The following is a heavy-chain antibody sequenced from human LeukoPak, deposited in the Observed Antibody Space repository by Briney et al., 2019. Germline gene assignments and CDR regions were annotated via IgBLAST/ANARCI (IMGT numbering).Heavy chain of an antibody. V-gene: IGHV1-69*05. Sequence: SVKVSCKASGGTFSSYAISWVRQAPGQGREWMGGIIPIFGTANYAQKFQGGVTITTDKSTSTAYMELSSLRSEDTAVYYCASIAVADIYYYYYMDVWGKGTTVTVSS. D-gene: IGHD6-19*01. CDR1: GGTFSSYA. J-gene: IGHJ6*03. CDR3: ASIAVADIYYYYYMDV. CDR2: IIPIFGTA.